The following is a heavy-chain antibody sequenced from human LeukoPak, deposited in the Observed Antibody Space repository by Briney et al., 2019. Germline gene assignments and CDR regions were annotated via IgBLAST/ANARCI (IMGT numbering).Heavy chain of an antibody. CDR3: ARSCIAGNRKGCFDY. D-gene: IGHD6-13*01. CDR2: ISWNSGSI. J-gene: IGHJ4*02. CDR1: GFTFDDYA. V-gene: IGHV3-9*01. Sequence: PGGSLRLSCAASGFTFDDYAMHWVRQAPGKGLEWVSGISWNSGSIGYADSVKGRFTISRDNAKNSLYLQMNSLRAEDTAVYYCARSCIAGNRKGCFDYWGQGTLVTVSS.